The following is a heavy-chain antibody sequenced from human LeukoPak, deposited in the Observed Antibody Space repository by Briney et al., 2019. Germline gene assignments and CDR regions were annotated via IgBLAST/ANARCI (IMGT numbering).Heavy chain of an antibody. V-gene: IGHV3-53*04. CDR3: ARGDYGSYFDY. J-gene: IGHJ4*02. Sequence: PGGSLRLSCAASGFTVSSNYMSWVRQAPGKGLEWVSVIYSGGSTYYADSVKGRFTISRHNSKNTLYLQMNSLRAEDTAVHYCARGDYGSYFDYWGQGTLVTVSS. CDR1: GFTVSSNY. CDR2: IYSGGST. D-gene: IGHD4-17*01.